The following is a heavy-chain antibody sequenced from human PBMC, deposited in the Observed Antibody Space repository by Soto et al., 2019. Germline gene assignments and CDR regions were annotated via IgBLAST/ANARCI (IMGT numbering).Heavy chain of an antibody. J-gene: IGHJ6*02. V-gene: IGHV3-7*01. D-gene: IGHD3-10*01. Sequence: GGSLRLSCVASGFSFVNYAMNWVRQAPGRGLEWVGNIKQDGSGENYVDSVKGRFTISRDNANHSLYLQMNSLRAEDTAVYYCARDRGPPRYLYYGMDVWGQGTTVTVSS. CDR3: ARDRGPPRYLYYGMDV. CDR1: GFSFVNYA. CDR2: IKQDGSGE.